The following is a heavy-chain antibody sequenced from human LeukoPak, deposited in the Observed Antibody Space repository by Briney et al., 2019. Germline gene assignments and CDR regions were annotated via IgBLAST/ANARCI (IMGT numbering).Heavy chain of an antibody. CDR3: ARLYCSNTSCPNPRFDP. Sequence: GGSLRLSCAASGFTFSSYAMSWVRQAPGKGLEWVANIKQDGSEKYYVDSVEGRFTISRDNAKNSLYLQMNSLRAEDTAVYYCARLYCSNTSCPNPRFDPWGQGTLVTVSS. CDR2: IKQDGSEK. J-gene: IGHJ5*02. CDR1: GFTFSSYA. V-gene: IGHV3-7*01. D-gene: IGHD2-2*01.